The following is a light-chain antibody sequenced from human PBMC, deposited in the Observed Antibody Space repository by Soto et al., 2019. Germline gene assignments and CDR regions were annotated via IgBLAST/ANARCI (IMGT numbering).Light chain of an antibody. Sequence: EIAMTQSPATLSVSPRQRATLSCRASQNVNSNLAWYQQKPGHAPSLLMYNVSTRATGFPARFSGSGSGTEFTLTISSLQSEDSAIYYCQQYNTLNTFGQGTKLEIK. CDR3: QQYNTLNT. V-gene: IGKV3-15*01. CDR2: NVS. CDR1: QNVNSN. J-gene: IGKJ2*01.